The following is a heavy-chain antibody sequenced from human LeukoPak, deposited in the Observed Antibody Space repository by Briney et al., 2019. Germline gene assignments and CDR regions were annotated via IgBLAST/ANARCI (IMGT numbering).Heavy chain of an antibody. CDR1: RYTFTSYD. Sequence: ASVKDSCKASRYTFTSYDIKWVRQATGQGLAWMGWMYPNSGNTGYAQKFQGRVTMTRNTSIRTAYMELRSMRSEDTAVYYCARGSHIWSGYWSYYYYYMDVWGKGTTVTVSS. V-gene: IGHV1-8*01. J-gene: IGHJ6*03. CDR2: MYPNSGNT. CDR3: ARGSHIWSGYWSYYYYYMDV. D-gene: IGHD3-3*01.